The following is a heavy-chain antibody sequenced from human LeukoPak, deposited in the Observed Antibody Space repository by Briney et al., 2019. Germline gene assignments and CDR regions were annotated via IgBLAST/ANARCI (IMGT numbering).Heavy chain of an antibody. Sequence: ASVKVSCKASGYTFTSYDINWARQAPGQGLEWMGWMNPNSGNTGYAQKFQGRVTITRNTSISTAYMELSSLRSEDTAVYYCTAAADIWFDPWGQGTLVTVSS. CDR3: TAAADIWFDP. J-gene: IGHJ5*02. CDR1: GYTFTSYD. CDR2: MNPNSGNT. V-gene: IGHV1-8*03. D-gene: IGHD6-13*01.